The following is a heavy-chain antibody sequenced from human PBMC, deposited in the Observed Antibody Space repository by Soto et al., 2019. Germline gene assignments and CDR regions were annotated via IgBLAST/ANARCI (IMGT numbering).Heavy chain of an antibody. CDR1: GFSLSTSGMR. CDR2: IDWDDDK. V-gene: IGHV2-70D*14. Sequence: SAPTLVNPTQTLTLTCTFSGFSLSTSGMRLNWIRQPPGKALEWLARIDWDDDKFYITSLKTRLTSSKDTSKNQVVLTMTNLDPVDTATSYRARSRGGSGYVFTYFDYWGQGTLVTSSS. D-gene: IGHD3-22*01. J-gene: IGHJ4*02. CDR3: ARSRGGSGYVFTYFDY.